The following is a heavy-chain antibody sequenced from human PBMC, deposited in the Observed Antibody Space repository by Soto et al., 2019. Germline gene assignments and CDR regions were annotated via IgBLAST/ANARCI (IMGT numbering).Heavy chain of an antibody. CDR3: ARDGYGGNDM. CDR2: INPNSGGT. V-gene: IGHV1-2*02. CDR1: GYTFTGYY. Sequence: SVKVCCKASGYTFTGYYIHWVRQAPGQGLEWMGWINPNSGGTNYARKFQGRVTMTRDTSISTAYMELSRLRSDDTAVYYCARDGYGGNDMWGQGTMVTVSS. J-gene: IGHJ3*02. D-gene: IGHD2-15*01.